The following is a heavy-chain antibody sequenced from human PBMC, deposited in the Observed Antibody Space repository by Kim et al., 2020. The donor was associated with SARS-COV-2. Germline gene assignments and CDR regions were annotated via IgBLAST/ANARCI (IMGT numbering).Heavy chain of an antibody. CDR1: GFTFDDYA. V-gene: IGHV3-9*01. D-gene: IGHD3-16*01. CDR2: ISWNSGSI. J-gene: IGHJ6*02. CDR3: AKALGGVGSYYYYYGMDV. Sequence: GGSLRLSCAASGFTFDDYAMHWVRQAPGKGLEWVSGISWNSGSIGYADSVKGRFTISRDNAKNSLYLQMNSLRAEDTALYYCAKALGGVGSYYYYYGMDVWGQGTTVTVSS.